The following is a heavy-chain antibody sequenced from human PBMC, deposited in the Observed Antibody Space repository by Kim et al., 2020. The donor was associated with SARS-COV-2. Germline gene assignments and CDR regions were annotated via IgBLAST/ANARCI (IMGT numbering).Heavy chain of an antibody. CDR1: GYTFTGYY. Sequence: ASVKVSCKASGYTFTGYYMHWVRQAPGQGLEWMGRINPNSGGTNYAQKFQGRVTMTRDTSISTAYMELSRLRSDDTAVYYCATCSGYCGGDFDYWGQGTLVTVSS. CDR2: INPNSGGT. D-gene: IGHD3-22*01. V-gene: IGHV1-2*06. J-gene: IGHJ4*02. CDR3: ATCSGYCGGDFDY.